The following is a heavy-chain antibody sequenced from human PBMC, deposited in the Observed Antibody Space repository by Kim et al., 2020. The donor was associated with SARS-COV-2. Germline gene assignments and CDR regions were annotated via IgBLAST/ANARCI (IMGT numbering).Heavy chain of an antibody. J-gene: IGHJ6*03. CDR2: INQSGGT. CDR3: ARETTYSDYVHPSQNLDV. Sequence: SETLSLTCAVYGGSFSDYYWTWIRQPPGKGLEWIGEINQSGGTNYNPSLKSRVTISIDTSERQFSLKLTSLTAADTAVYYCARETTYSDYVHPSQNLDVWGKGTLVTVSS. D-gene: IGHD5-12*01. V-gene: IGHV4-34*01. CDR1: GGSFSDYY.